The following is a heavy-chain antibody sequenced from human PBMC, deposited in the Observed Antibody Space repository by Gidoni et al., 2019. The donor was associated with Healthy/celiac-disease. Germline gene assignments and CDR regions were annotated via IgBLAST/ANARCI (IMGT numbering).Heavy chain of an antibody. J-gene: IGHJ5*02. CDR3: ARDGSQYYDILTGLNWFDP. D-gene: IGHD3-9*01. Sequence: EVQLVESGGGLVKPGGSLRLSCAASGIHFSSYSMHWVRQAPGKGLELVSSISSSSSYIYYADSLKGRFTISRDNAKNSLYLQMNSLRAEDTAVYYCARDGSQYYDILTGLNWFDPWGQGTLVTVSS. CDR1: GIHFSSYS. CDR2: ISSSSSYI. V-gene: IGHV3-21*01.